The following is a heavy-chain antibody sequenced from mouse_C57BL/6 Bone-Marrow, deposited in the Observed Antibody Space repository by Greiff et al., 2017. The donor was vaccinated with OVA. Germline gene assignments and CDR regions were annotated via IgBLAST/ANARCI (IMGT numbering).Heavy chain of an antibody. CDR3: ARQLQAWFAY. Sequence: EVKLMESGGGLVKPGGSLKLSCAASGFTFSSYTMSWVRQTPEKRLEWVATISGGGGNTYYPDSVKGRFTISRDNAKNTLYLQMSSLRSEATALYYCARQLQAWFAYWGQGTLVTVSA. V-gene: IGHV5-9*01. CDR2: ISGGGGNT. CDR1: GFTFSSYT. J-gene: IGHJ3*01.